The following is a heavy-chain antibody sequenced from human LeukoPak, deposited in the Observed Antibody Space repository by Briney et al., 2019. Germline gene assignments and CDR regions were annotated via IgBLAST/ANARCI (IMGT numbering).Heavy chain of an antibody. CDR2: IYYSGST. J-gene: IGHJ5*02. Sequence: SETLSLTCTVSGVSISSSNSYWGWIRQPPGKGLEWIGYIYYSGSTNYNPSLKSRVTISVDTSKNQFSLKLSSVTAADTAVYYCARGRKQWLGLLNWFDPWGQGTLVTVSS. D-gene: IGHD6-19*01. CDR1: GVSISSSNSY. CDR3: ARGRKQWLGLLNWFDP. V-gene: IGHV4-61*05.